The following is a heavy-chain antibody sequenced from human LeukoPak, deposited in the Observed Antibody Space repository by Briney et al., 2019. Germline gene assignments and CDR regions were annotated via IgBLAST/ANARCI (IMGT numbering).Heavy chain of an antibody. J-gene: IGHJ5*02. D-gene: IGHD3-22*01. Sequence: GGTLGLSCAASGFTFSSYAMNWGGQSPGKGVEWVSGISGSSGGTYYTDSVKGRFTISRDNSKNTLYLQMNSLRAEDTAVYYCARSGDSSGYYQTWGQGTLVTVSS. CDR2: ISGSSGGT. CDR1: GFTFSSYA. CDR3: ARSGDSSGYYQT. V-gene: IGHV3-23*01.